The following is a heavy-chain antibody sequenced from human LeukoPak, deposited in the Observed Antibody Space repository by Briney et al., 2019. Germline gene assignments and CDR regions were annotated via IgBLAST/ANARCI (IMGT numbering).Heavy chain of an antibody. J-gene: IGHJ4*02. V-gene: IGHV3-23*01. CDR1: GFIFNTNA. Sequence: GGSLRLSCAASGFIFNTNAMTWVRQAPGKGLEWVSTVTGSDGSTFYANSVKGRLTISRDNSKNTVFLHMTSLRAEDTAVYYCTKFDYWGQGVLVTVSS. CDR2: VTGSDGST. CDR3: TKFDY.